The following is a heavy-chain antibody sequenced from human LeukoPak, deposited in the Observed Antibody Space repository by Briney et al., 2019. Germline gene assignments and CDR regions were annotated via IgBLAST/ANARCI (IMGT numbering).Heavy chain of an antibody. CDR1: GFTFSAYT. D-gene: IGHD5-12*01. CDR2: ISSSSSSV. V-gene: IGHV3-48*04. J-gene: IGHJ4*02. Sequence: GGSLRLSCSASGFTFSAYTMNWVRQAPGQGLEWVSYISSSSSSVYYADSVKGRFTISRDNAKNSLYLQMNSLRAEDTAVYYCARPVDYNAGDYWGQGTLVTVSS. CDR3: ARPVDYNAGDY.